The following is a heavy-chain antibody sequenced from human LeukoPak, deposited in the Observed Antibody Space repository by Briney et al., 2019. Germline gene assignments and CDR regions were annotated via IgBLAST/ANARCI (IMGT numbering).Heavy chain of an antibody. J-gene: IGHJ4*02. V-gene: IGHV3-23*01. Sequence: GGSLRLSCAASGFTFSSYAMSWVRQAPRKGLEWVSALSGSGGSTYYADSVKGRFTISRDNSKNTLYLQMNSLRAEDTAVYYCAKDRWLQSPNYFDYWGQGTLVTVSS. D-gene: IGHD5-24*01. CDR1: GFTFSSYA. CDR2: LSGSGGST. CDR3: AKDRWLQSPNYFDY.